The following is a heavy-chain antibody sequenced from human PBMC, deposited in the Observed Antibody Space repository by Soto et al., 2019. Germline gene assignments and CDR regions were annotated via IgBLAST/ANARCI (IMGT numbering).Heavy chain of an antibody. CDR3: ARVRWELPYGDAFDI. Sequence: ASVKVSCKASGYTFTDYYMHWVRQAPGQGLEWMGWINPNSGGTNYAQKFQGRVTMTRDTSVTTAYMELSRLTSDDTAVYYCARVRWELPYGDAFDIWGQGAMVTVSS. CDR1: GYTFTDYY. CDR2: INPNSGGT. J-gene: IGHJ3*02. V-gene: IGHV1-2*02. D-gene: IGHD1-26*01.